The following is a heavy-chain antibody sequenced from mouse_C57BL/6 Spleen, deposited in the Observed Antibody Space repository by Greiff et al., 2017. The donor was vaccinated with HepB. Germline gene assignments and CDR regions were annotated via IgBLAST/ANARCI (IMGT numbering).Heavy chain of an antibody. D-gene: IGHD1-1*01. J-gene: IGHJ2*01. CDR3: ARGTTVVEDFDY. V-gene: IGHV1-20*01. CDR2: INPYNGDT. Sequence: EVQLQQSGPELVKPGDSVKISCKASGYSFTGYFMNWVMQSHGKSLEWIGRINPYNGDTFYNQKFKGKATLTVDKSSSTAHMELRSLTSEDSAVYYCARGTTVVEDFDYWGQGTTLTVSS. CDR1: GYSFTGYF.